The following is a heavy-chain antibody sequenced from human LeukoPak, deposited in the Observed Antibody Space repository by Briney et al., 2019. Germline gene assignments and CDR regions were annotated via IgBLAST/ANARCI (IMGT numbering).Heavy chain of an antibody. V-gene: IGHV3-7*01. CDR1: DFTFDFYW. J-gene: IGHJ4*02. D-gene: IGHD2-2*01. CDR2: ILPDGSQK. CDR3: GRLAHNAWYAIDF. Sequence: GGSLRLSCVASDFTFDFYWMTWVRQAPGKGLEWLANILPDGSQKYYVDSVKGRFTISRDNPKNSLYLQINNLRAEDTAVYYCGRLAHNAWYAIDFWGQGTLVTVSS.